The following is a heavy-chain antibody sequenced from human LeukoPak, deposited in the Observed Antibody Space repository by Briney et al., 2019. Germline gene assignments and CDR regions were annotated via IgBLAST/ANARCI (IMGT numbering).Heavy chain of an antibody. J-gene: IGHJ4*02. CDR3: ARLERPASGGYHFDY. CDR2: IYYSGST. D-gene: IGHD6-13*01. V-gene: IGHV4-39*01. Sequence: SETLSLTCTVSSGSISSSSYYWGWIRQPPGKGLEWIGSIYYSGSTYYNPSLKSRVTISVDTSKNQFSLKLSSVTAADTAVYYCARLERPASGGYHFDYWGQGTLVTVSS. CDR1: SGSISSSSYY.